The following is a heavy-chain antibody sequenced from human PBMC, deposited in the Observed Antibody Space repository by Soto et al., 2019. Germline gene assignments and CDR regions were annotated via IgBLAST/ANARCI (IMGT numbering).Heavy chain of an antibody. CDR3: ASFLERRGMPYYYYYGMDV. CDR1: GFTFSSYA. D-gene: IGHD1-1*01. Sequence: GSLRISCAASGFTFSSYAMHWVRQAPGKGLEWVAVISYDGSNKYYADSVKGRFTISRDNAKNSLYLQMNSLRDEDTAVYYCASFLERRGMPYYYYYGMDVWGQGTTVTVSS. CDR2: ISYDGSNK. V-gene: IGHV3-30-3*01. J-gene: IGHJ6*02.